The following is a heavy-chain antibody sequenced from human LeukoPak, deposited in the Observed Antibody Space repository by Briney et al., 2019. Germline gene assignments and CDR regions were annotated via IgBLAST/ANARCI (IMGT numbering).Heavy chain of an antibody. Sequence: GGSLRLSCAASGFTFSSYAMSWVRQAPGKGLEWVSAISGSGGSTYYADPVKGRFTISRDNSKNTLYLQMNSLRAEDTAAYYCAKTGGYDFWSGPFDYWGQGTLVTVSS. CDR3: AKTGGYDFWSGPFDY. CDR1: GFTFSSYA. J-gene: IGHJ4*02. D-gene: IGHD3-3*01. CDR2: ISGSGGST. V-gene: IGHV3-23*01.